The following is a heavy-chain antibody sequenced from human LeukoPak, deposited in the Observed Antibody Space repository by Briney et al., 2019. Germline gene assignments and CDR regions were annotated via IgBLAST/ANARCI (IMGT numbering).Heavy chain of an antibody. CDR2: IPYDGFNP. Sequence: GGSLRLSCAASGLTLSNYGMHWVRQAPGRGGEWVAVIPYDGFNPYYPDSVKGRFTISRDNSKNTLWLQMNSLRAEDTAVYYCAKVKEMYSSGSYYFDYWGQGTLVTVSS. D-gene: IGHD6-19*01. V-gene: IGHV3-30*02. J-gene: IGHJ4*02. CDR3: AKVKEMYSSGSYYFDY. CDR1: GLTLSNYG.